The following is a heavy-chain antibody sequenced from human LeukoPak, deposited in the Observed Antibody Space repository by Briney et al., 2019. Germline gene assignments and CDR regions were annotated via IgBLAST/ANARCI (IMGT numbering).Heavy chain of an antibody. CDR3: ARKDAGYDRGFDY. V-gene: IGHV4-4*02. Sequence: PSGTLSLTCAVSGGSISSDNWWSWVRQPPGEGLEWIGEIYHRGSTNYNPSLESRVTISVDKSKNQLSLKLSSVTAADTAVYYCARKDAGYDRGFDYWGQGTLVTVSS. J-gene: IGHJ4*02. CDR1: GGSISSDNW. CDR2: IYHRGST. D-gene: IGHD5-12*01.